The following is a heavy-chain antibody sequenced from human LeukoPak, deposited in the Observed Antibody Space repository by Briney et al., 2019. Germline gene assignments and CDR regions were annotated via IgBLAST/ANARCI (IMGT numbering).Heavy chain of an antibody. CDR3: ARGASSGWTTYYYYYYMDV. CDR1: GGTFSSYA. V-gene: IGHV1-69*06. Sequence: SVKVSCKASGGTFSSYAISWVRQAPGQGLEWMGGIIPIFGTANYAQKFQGRVTITADKSTSTAYMELSSLRSEDTAVYYCARGASSGWTTYYYYYYMDVWGKGTTVTVSS. J-gene: IGHJ6*03. D-gene: IGHD6-19*01. CDR2: IIPIFGTA.